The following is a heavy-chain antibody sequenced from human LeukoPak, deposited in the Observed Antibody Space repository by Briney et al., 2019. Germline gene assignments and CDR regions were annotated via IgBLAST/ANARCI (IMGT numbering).Heavy chain of an antibody. CDR3: ARAGILYYGSGSYYNG. Sequence: ASVKVSCKASGFTFTGYYMHWVRQAPGQGLEWMGWINPNSGGTNYAQKFQGRVTMTRDTSISTAYMELSRLRSDGTAVYYCARAGILYYGSGSYYNGWGQGTLVTVSS. CDR2: INPNSGGT. V-gene: IGHV1-2*02. CDR1: GFTFTGYY. D-gene: IGHD3-10*01. J-gene: IGHJ4*02.